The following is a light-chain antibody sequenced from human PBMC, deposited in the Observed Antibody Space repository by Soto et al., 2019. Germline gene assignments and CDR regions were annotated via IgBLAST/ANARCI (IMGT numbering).Light chain of an antibody. J-gene: IGLJ1*01. Sequence: QSALTQPPSASGSPGQSVTISCTGTSCDVGAYNYVSWYQQHPGKAPKLVIFEVNKRPSGVPDRFSGSKSGNTASLTVSGLQTEDEADYYCHSYAVSNSSVFGTGTKVNVL. CDR2: EVN. CDR3: HSYAVSNSSV. CDR1: SCDVGAYNY. V-gene: IGLV2-8*01.